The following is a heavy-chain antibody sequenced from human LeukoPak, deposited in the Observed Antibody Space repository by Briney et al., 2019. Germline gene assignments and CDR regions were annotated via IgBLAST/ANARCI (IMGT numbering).Heavy chain of an antibody. V-gene: IGHV3-33*01. D-gene: IGHD4-23*01. Sequence: PGGSLRLSCAASGFTFSTYGMNWVRQAPGKGLEWVAVIWHDGPNGYYADSVKGRFTISRDNSNNMLYLQMNSLTAEDTAVYYCAREIKSRWYYFDHWGQGTLVTVSS. CDR1: GFTFSTYG. CDR3: AREIKSRWYYFDH. CDR2: IWHDGPNG. J-gene: IGHJ4*02.